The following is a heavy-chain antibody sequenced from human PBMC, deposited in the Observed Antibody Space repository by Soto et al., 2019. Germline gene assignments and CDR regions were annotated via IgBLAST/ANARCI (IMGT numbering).Heavy chain of an antibody. J-gene: IGHJ4*02. D-gene: IGHD3-22*01. Sequence: CEASGFTFSDYVMNWVRQGPGKGLEWVSTIGRGDDKYYADSVKGRFTISRDNAKNSLYLQMNSLRAEDTAVYYCARGYYDSSGYDYWGRGTLVTVSS. CDR2: IGRGDDK. CDR3: ARGYYDSSGYDY. V-gene: IGHV3-21*01. CDR1: GFTFSDYV.